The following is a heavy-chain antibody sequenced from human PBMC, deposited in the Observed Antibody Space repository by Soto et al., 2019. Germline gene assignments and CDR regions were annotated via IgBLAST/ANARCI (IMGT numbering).Heavy chain of an antibody. V-gene: IGHV3-23*01. CDR3: AKDHVAKYHYYGMDV. D-gene: IGHD5-12*01. J-gene: IGHJ6*02. CDR2: ISGSGGST. CDR1: GFTFSSYA. Sequence: GGSLRLSCAASGFTFSSYAMSWVRQAPGKGLELVSAISGSGGSTYYADSVKGRFTISRDNSKNTLYLQMNSLRAEDTAVYYCAKDHVAKYHYYGMDVWGQGTTVTVSS.